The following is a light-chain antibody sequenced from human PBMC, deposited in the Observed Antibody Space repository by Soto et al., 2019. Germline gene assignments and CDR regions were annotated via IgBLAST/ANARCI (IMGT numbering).Light chain of an antibody. CDR3: QQGSSWPGT. Sequence: EIVLTQSPATLSLSPGDRATLSCRASQSVRFSLAWYQQKPGQAPRLLVYDAFPRATGIPARFSGSGSGTDFTLTITRLQPEDFAVYYCQQGSSWPGTFGQGTRVEIK. V-gene: IGKV3-11*01. CDR2: DAF. J-gene: IGKJ1*01. CDR1: QSVRFS.